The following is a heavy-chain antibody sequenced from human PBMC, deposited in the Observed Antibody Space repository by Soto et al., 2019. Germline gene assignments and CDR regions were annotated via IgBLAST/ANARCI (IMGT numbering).Heavy chain of an antibody. CDR2: IYYSGST. Sequence: SETLSLTCTVSGDSVSSGLSYWGWIRQAPGKGLEWIGYIYYSGSTNYNPSLKSRVTISVDMPKNQFSLKLSSVTAADTAVYYCARHKGYDYIWGSYRPYYFDYWGQGTLVTVSS. V-gene: IGHV4-61*01. CDR1: GDSVSSGLSY. J-gene: IGHJ4*02. D-gene: IGHD3-16*02. CDR3: ARHKGYDYIWGSYRPYYFDY.